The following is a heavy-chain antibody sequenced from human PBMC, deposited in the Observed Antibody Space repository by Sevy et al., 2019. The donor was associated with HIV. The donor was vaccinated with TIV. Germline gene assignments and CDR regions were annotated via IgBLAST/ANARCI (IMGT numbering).Heavy chain of an antibody. J-gene: IGHJ6*02. CDR3: AKRRVQSGLSGGGANYGWDV. D-gene: IGHD2-8*02. Sequence: GGSLRLSCAASGFSFSKYAMSCVRQAPGKGLEWVSTLIGGGSRTYYADCVTGRFTISRDNSRNTLYLQMNSLRAEDTAVYYCAKRRVQSGLSGGGANYGWDVCGQGTTVTVSS. CDR2: LIGGGSRT. CDR1: GFSFSKYA. V-gene: IGHV3-23*01.